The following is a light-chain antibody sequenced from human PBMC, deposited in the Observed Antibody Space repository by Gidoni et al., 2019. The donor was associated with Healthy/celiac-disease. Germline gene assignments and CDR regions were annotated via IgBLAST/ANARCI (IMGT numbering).Light chain of an antibody. CDR2: GKN. Sequence: SSELTQDPAVSVALGQTVRITCQGYSLRSYYASWYQQKPGQAPVLVIYGKNNRHSGIPDRFSGSSSGNTASLTITGAQAEDEADYYCNSRDSSGNHLGVFGGGTKLTVL. V-gene: IGLV3-19*01. J-gene: IGLJ2*01. CDR3: NSRDSSGNHLGV. CDR1: SLRSYY.